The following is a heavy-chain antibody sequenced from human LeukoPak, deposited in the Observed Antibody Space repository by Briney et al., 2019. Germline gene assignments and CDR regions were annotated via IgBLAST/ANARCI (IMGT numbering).Heavy chain of an antibody. Sequence: GGSLRLSCAASGFTFSSYEMNWVRQAPGKGLEGVSYISSSGSNIYYADSVKGRFTISRDNAKNSLYLHMNSLRAEDTAVYYCAREGVRSAPRLTDWYFDLWGRGTLVTVSS. CDR1: GFTFSSYE. J-gene: IGHJ2*01. CDR2: ISSSGSNI. V-gene: IGHV3-48*03. CDR3: AREGVRSAPRLTDWYFDL. D-gene: IGHD2-8*01.